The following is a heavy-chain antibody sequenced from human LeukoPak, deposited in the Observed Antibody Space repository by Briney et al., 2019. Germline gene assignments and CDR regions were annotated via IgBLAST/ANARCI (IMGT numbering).Heavy chain of an antibody. Sequence: SETLSLTCTVSGGSISSYYWSWIRQPPGKGLEWIGYIYYSGSTNYNPSLKSRVTISVDTSENQFSLKLSSVTAADTAVYYCARGAPIPTYYDSMSGFDYWGQGTLVTVSS. CDR2: IYYSGST. J-gene: IGHJ4*02. CDR1: GGSISSYY. V-gene: IGHV4-59*01. CDR3: ARGAPIPTYYDSMSGFDY. D-gene: IGHD3-22*01.